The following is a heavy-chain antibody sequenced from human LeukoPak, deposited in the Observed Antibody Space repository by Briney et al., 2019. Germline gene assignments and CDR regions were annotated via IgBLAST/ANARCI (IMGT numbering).Heavy chain of an antibody. V-gene: IGHV4-4*02. CDR1: GGSISSSNW. J-gene: IGHJ6*02. D-gene: IGHD3-10*01. Sequence: SETLSLTCAISGGSISSSNWWSWVRQPPGKGLEWIGEIYHSGSTYYNPSLKSRVTISVDRSKNQFSLKLSSVTAADTAVYYYAREWRGDILWFGESPGDGMDVWGQGTTVTVSS. CDR3: AREWRGDILWFGESPGDGMDV. CDR2: IYHSGST.